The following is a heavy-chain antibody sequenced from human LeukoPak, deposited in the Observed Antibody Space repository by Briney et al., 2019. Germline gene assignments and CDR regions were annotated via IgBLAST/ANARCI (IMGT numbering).Heavy chain of an antibody. CDR2: IYYSGST. Sequence: KSSETLSLTCTVSGGSISSSSYYWGWIRQPPGKGLEWIGSIYYSGSTYYNPSLKSRVTISVDTSKSQFSLKLSSVTAADTAVYYCARDRRVGATLEYWGQGTLVTVSS. D-gene: IGHD1-26*01. CDR1: GGSISSSSYY. J-gene: IGHJ4*02. CDR3: ARDRRVGATLEY. V-gene: IGHV4-39*07.